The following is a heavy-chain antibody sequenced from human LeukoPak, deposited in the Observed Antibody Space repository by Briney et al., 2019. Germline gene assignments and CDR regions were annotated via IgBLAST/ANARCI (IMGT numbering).Heavy chain of an antibody. D-gene: IGHD1-26*01. CDR2: ISYDGSNK. Sequence: PGGSLRLSCAAPGFTFSSYAMHWVRQAPGKGLEWVAVISYDGSNKYYADSVKGRFTISRDNSKNTLYLQMNSLRAEDTAVYYCARVLKGSLFFDYWGQGTLVTVSS. CDR3: ARVLKGSLFFDY. J-gene: IGHJ4*02. V-gene: IGHV3-30-3*01. CDR1: GFTFSSYA.